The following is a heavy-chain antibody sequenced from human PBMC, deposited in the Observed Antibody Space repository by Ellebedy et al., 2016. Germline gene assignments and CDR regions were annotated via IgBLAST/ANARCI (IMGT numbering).Heavy chain of an antibody. Sequence: GGSLRLXXVASGFTFRNFFMSWVRQAPGRGLEWISTISGDGDNTFSADSEKGRFTISRDNSRNTLYLQMDSLRAADTAVYYCYYGHYSGYWGQGTLVTVSS. D-gene: IGHD4-17*01. CDR1: GFTFRNFF. J-gene: IGHJ4*02. V-gene: IGHV3-23*01. CDR2: ISGDGDNT. CDR3: YYGHYSGY.